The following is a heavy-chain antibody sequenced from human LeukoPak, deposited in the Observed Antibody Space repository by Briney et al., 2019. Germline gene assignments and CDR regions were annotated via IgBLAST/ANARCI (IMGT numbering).Heavy chain of an antibody. D-gene: IGHD1-1*01. CDR3: ARVEGTPS. Sequence: PSETLSLTCAVYGGSLNNDYWNWIRRPPGKGLEWIGEINQSGSINYNPSLKSRVTMSLDTSKNQFSLRLSSVSAADTAVYYCARVEGTPSWGQGTLVTVSS. CDR1: GGSLNNDY. CDR2: INQSGSI. J-gene: IGHJ4*02. V-gene: IGHV4-34*01.